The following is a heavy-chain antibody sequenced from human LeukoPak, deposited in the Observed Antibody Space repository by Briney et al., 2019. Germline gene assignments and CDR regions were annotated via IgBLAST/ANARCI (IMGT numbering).Heavy chain of an antibody. V-gene: IGHV4-39*01. D-gene: IGHD5-18*01. CDR2: IYYSGST. CDR3: ASVDTAMVPLDY. CDR1: GGSISSSSYY. J-gene: IGHJ4*02. Sequence: PSETLSLTCTVSGGSISSSSYYWGWIRQPPGKGLEWIGSIYYSGSTYYNPSLKSRVTISVDTSKNQFSLKLSSVTAADTAVYYCASVDTAMVPLDYWGQGTLVTVSS.